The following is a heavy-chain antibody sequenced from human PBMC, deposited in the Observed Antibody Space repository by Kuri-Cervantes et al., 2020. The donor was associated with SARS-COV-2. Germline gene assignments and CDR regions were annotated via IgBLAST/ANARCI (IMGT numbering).Heavy chain of an antibody. CDR1: GYTFSTYG. CDR2: IIPIFGTA. CDR3: ARSQGYCTANSCSWNWFDP. D-gene: IGHD2-8*02. V-gene: IGHV1-69*05. J-gene: IGHJ5*02. Sequence: SVKVSCKASGYTFSTYGISWVRQAPGQGLEWMGGIIPIFGTANYAQKFQGRVTITTDESTSTAYMEVNSLTSEDTAVYFCARSQGYCTANSCSWNWFDPWGQGTQVTVSS.